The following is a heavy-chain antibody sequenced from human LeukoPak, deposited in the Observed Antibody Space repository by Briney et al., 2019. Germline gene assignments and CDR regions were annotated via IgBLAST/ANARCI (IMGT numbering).Heavy chain of an antibody. CDR3: ARPQYYYDSSGYSPFDAFDI. CDR2: NYYSGST. V-gene: IGHV4-39*01. J-gene: IGHJ3*02. D-gene: IGHD3-22*01. Sequence: PSETLSLTCTVSGGSISSSSYYWGWIRQPPGKGLERIGSNYYSGSTYYNPSLKSRVTISVDTSKNQFSLKLSSVTAADTAVYYCARPQYYYDSSGYSPFDAFDIWGQGTMVTVSS. CDR1: GGSISSSSYY.